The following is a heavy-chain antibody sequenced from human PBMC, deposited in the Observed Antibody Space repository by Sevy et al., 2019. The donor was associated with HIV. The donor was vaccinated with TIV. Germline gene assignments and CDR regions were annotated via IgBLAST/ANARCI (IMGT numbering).Heavy chain of an antibody. Sequence: SETLSLTCTVSGGSISSYYWSWIRQPAGKGLEWIGRIYTSGSTNCNPSLKSRVTMSVDTSKNQFSLKLSSVTAADTAVYYCAGELRITIFGVVTPGMDVWGQGTTVTVSS. CDR3: AGELRITIFGVVTPGMDV. CDR2: IYTSGST. D-gene: IGHD3-3*01. CDR1: GGSISSYY. J-gene: IGHJ6*02. V-gene: IGHV4-4*07.